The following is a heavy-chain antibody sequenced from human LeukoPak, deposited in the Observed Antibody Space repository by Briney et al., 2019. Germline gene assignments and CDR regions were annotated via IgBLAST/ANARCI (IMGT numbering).Heavy chain of an antibody. V-gene: IGHV3-21*01. J-gene: IGHJ6*03. CDR1: GFSFSSYS. CDR3: ASSYGDSYYMDV. CDR2: SSINSSYI. D-gene: IGHD4-17*01. Sequence: AGSLTLTCTASGFSFSSYSYYWVRQPPAKGLEWGSSSSINSSYIYYSDSVKGRFTISSVNANNKLYLQMNTLVAADTTAYYCASSYGDSYYMDVWGKGTTVTISS.